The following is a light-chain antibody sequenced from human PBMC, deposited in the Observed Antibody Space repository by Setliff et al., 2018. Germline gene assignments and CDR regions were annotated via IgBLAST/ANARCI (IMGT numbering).Light chain of an antibody. CDR1: NSNIGSNS. J-gene: IGLJ1*01. CDR2: RDN. V-gene: IGLV1-44*01. CDR3: CSYAGSNTFDV. Sequence: QSVLAQTPSASGTPGQRVAISCSGSNSNIGSNSVSWFQQLPGTAPNLLIYRDNQRPSGVPDRFSGSRSGTSASLAISGLQSEDEADYYCCSYAGSNTFDVFGTGTKVTVL.